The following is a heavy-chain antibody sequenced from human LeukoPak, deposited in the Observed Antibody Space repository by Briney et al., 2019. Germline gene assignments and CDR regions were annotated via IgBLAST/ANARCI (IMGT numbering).Heavy chain of an antibody. J-gene: IGHJ6*03. D-gene: IGHD6-19*01. Sequence: GGSLRLSCAASGFPFSDYYMSWIRQAPGKGLEWVSYISSSGSSIYNADSVKGRFTISRDNAKNSLYLQMNSLRAEDTAVYYCARVPPPRIAVAGTSYYYYYYYMDVWGKGTTVTVSS. V-gene: IGHV3-11*04. CDR2: ISSSGSSI. CDR1: GFPFSDYY. CDR3: ARVPPPRIAVAGTSYYYYYYYMDV.